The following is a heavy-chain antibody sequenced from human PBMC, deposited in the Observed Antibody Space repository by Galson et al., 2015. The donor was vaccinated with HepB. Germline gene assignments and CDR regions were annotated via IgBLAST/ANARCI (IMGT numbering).Heavy chain of an antibody. CDR2: FDPEDGET. J-gene: IGHJ3*02. V-gene: IGHV1-24*01. CDR1: GYTLTELS. D-gene: IGHD3-22*01. Sequence: SVKVSCKVSGYTLTELSMHWVRQAPGKGLEWMGGFDPEDGETIYAQKFQGRVTMTEDTSTDTAYMELSSLRSEDTAVYYCATVPRGLSSGYDDAFDIWGQGTMVTVSS. CDR3: ATVPRGLSSGYDDAFDI.